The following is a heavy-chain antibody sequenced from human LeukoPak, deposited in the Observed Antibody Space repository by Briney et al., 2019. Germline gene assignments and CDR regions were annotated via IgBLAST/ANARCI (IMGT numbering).Heavy chain of an antibody. D-gene: IGHD4-17*01. J-gene: IGHJ4*02. V-gene: IGHV3-48*04. Sequence: PGGSLRLSCAASGFTFSSYSMNWVRQAPGKGLEWVSYISSSSSTIYYADSVKGRFTISRDNAKNSLYLQMNSLRAEDTAVYYCARDVLTTVTMVSYFDYWGQGTLVTVSS. CDR1: GFTFSSYS. CDR2: ISSSSSTI. CDR3: ARDVLTTVTMVSYFDY.